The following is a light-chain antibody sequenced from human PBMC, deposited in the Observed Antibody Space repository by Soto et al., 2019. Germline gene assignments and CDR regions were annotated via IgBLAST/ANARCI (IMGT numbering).Light chain of an antibody. V-gene: IGKV1-27*01. CDR3: QKYTSAPNT. CDR2: AAS. Sequence: DIQMTQSPSSLSASVGDRVTITCRAHQDISNYLAWYQQKPGKVPELLIYAASTLRTGVQSRFSGSGSGTVFTLTINHLQPEDVATYYCQKYTSAPNTFGRGTRLEIK. CDR1: QDISNY. J-gene: IGKJ2*01.